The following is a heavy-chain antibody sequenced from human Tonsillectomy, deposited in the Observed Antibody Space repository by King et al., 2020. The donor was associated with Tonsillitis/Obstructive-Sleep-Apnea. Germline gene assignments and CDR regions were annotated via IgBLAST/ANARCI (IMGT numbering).Heavy chain of an antibody. CDR1: GFTFSSYE. CDR2: ISSSGSTI. D-gene: IGHD5-12*01. CDR3: ARDSLGWYFDL. Sequence: VQLVESGGGLVQPGGSLRLSCAASGFTFSSYEMNWVRQAPGKGLEWVSYISSSGSTIYYAASVKGRFTISRDNAKNSLYLQMNDLRAEDTAVYYCARDSLGWYFDLWGRGTLVSVSS. V-gene: IGHV3-48*03. J-gene: IGHJ2*01.